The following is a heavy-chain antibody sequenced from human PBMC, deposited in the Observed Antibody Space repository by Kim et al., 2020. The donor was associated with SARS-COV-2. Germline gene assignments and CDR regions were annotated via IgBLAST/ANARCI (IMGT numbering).Heavy chain of an antibody. J-gene: IGHJ4*02. Sequence: GGSLRLSCAASGFSFSNYWMHWVRQAPGKGLVWVSCIRSDGSSTSYADSVKGRFTISRDNAKNTLYLQMNSLRAEETAIYYCGRGYGDFGYYIDNWGRGTLVTVSS. V-gene: IGHV3-74*01. CDR2: IRSDGSST. CDR1: GFSFSNYW. CDR3: GRGYGDFGYYIDN. D-gene: IGHD4-17*01.